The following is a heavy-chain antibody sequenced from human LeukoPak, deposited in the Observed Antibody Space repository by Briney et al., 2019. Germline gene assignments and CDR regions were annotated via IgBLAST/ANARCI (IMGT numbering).Heavy chain of an antibody. CDR1: GFTFSSYS. Sequence: RSGGSLRLSCAASGFTFSSYSMNWVRQAPWKGLEWVSYISSSSSTIYYADSVKGRFTISRDNAKNSLYLQMNSLRAEDTAVYYCARRVYGSGSQPLDYWGQGTLVTVSS. CDR3: ARRVYGSGSQPLDY. D-gene: IGHD3-10*01. CDR2: ISSSSSTI. V-gene: IGHV3-48*04. J-gene: IGHJ4*02.